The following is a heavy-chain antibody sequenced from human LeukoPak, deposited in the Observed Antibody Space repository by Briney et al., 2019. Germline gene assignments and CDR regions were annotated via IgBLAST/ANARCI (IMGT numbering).Heavy chain of an antibody. Sequence: GGSLRLSCTASGFAINSQAMSWVRQAPGKGLEWVSAISGVGDGYYAESVKGRFTIFRDNSRNTAFLQLNRLRAEDTAVYYCANLYGDKDEKWGQGTLVTVSS. CDR2: ISGVGDG. CDR3: ANLYGDKDEK. J-gene: IGHJ4*02. V-gene: IGHV3-23*01. D-gene: IGHD4-17*01. CDR1: GFAINSQA.